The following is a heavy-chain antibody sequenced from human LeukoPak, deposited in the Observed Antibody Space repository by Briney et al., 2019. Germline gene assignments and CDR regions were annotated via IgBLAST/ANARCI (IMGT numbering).Heavy chain of an antibody. J-gene: IGHJ4*02. D-gene: IGHD3-22*01. CDR2: INTNTGNP. Sequence: GASVKVSCKASGYTFTSYAMNWVRQAPGQGLEWRGWINTNTGNPTYAQGFTGRFVFSLDTSVSTAYLQISSLKAEDTAVYYYARDRSYYYDSSGYYLRLWGQGTLVTVSS. V-gene: IGHV7-4-1*02. CDR3: ARDRSYYYDSSGYYLRL. CDR1: GYTFTSYA.